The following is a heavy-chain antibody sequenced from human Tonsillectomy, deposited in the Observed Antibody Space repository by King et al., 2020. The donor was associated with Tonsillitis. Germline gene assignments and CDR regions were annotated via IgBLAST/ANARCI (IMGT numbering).Heavy chain of an antibody. J-gene: IGHJ6*02. V-gene: IGHV2-26*01. D-gene: IGHD2-15*01. Sequence: VTLKESGPVLVKPTETLTLTCTVSGFSLSNARMGVSWIRQPPGKALEWLAFIFSNDEKSYNSSLKSRLTISKDTSKSQVVLTMTNMDPEDTATYYCARIVVVYYYYYGMDVWGQGTTVTVSS. CDR1: GFSLSNARMG. CDR2: IFSNDEK. CDR3: ARIVVVYYYYYGMDV.